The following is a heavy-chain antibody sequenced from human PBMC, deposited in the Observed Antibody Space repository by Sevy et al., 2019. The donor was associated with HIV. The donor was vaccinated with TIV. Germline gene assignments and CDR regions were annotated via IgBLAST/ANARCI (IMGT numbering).Heavy chain of an antibody. CDR3: ARGDYYGSLYYFDY. J-gene: IGHJ4*02. V-gene: IGHV3-21*01. CDR1: GFTFSHYT. D-gene: IGHD3-10*01. CDR2: ISVGSSYI. Sequence: GGSLRLSCAASGFTFSHYTMNWVRQAPGKGLEWVSSISVGSSYIAYADSVKGRFTISRDNPKNSLYQQMSGLRAEDTAVYYCARGDYYGSLYYFDYWGQGTLVTVSS.